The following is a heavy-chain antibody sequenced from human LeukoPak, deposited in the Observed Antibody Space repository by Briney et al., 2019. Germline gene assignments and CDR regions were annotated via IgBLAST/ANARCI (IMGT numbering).Heavy chain of an antibody. CDR1: GFTFDDYA. Sequence: GRSLRLSCAASGFTFDDYAMHWVRQAPGKGLEWVSGISWNSGSIGYADSVKGRFTISRDNAKNSLYLQMNSLRAEDTALYYCAKAPYEGWNAFDIWGQGTMVTVSS. V-gene: IGHV3-9*01. CDR2: ISWNSGSI. J-gene: IGHJ3*02. CDR3: AKAPYEGWNAFDI. D-gene: IGHD3-3*01.